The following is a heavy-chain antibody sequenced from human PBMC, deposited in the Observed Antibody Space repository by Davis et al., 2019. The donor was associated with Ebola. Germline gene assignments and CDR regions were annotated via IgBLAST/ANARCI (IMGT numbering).Heavy chain of an antibody. J-gene: IGHJ4*02. Sequence: AASVKVSCKASGYTFTSHDIIWLRQASGQGLEWLGWMNVNTGNTVSAQKFQGRLTMTRDISISTAYMDLSSLASDDTAIYYCARNYNGLHYWGQGTLVTVSS. CDR3: ARNYNGLHY. D-gene: IGHD1-7*01. V-gene: IGHV1-8*01. CDR2: MNVNTGNT. CDR1: GYTFTSHD.